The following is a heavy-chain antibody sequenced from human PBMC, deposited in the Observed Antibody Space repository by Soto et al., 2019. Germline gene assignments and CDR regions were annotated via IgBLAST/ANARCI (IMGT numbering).Heavy chain of an antibody. D-gene: IGHD3-10*01. CDR3: GLGELLLSWFDP. V-gene: IGHV4-39*01. Sequence: SETLSLTCTVAGGSISSRNYYWGWIRQPPGRGLEWIASTYYSGSTYYNPSLKSRVTISVDTSKNQFSLKLSSVTAAVTAVHYCGLGELLLSWFDPWGQGTLVTVSS. J-gene: IGHJ5*02. CDR1: GGSISSRNYY. CDR2: TYYSGST.